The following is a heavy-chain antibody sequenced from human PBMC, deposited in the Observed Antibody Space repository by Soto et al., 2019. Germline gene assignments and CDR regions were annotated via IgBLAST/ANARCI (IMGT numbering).Heavy chain of an antibody. D-gene: IGHD3-10*01. CDR1: GFTFSSYA. Sequence: QVQLVESGGGVVQPGRSLRLSCAASGFTFSSYAMHWVRQAPGKGLEWVAVISYDGSNKYYADSVKGRFTISRDNSKNPLSLQMNSLRDEDTAVYYCARMRGGSGSYTGYYDYGMDVWGQGTTVTVSS. CDR3: ARMRGGSGSYTGYYDYGMDV. CDR2: ISYDGSNK. V-gene: IGHV3-30-3*01. J-gene: IGHJ6*02.